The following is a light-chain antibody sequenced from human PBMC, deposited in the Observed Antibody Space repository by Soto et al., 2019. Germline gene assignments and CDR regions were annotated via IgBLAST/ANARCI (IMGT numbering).Light chain of an antibody. V-gene: IGLV2-23*02. Sequence: QSVLTQPASVSGSPGQSITISCTGRSSDVGGYDLVSWYQQHPVKVPKVMIYAVTNRPSGVSNRFSGTKSGNRASLTISGLQAEDEADYYCCSYAGNTTLVFGGGTKLTVL. J-gene: IGLJ3*02. CDR3: CSYAGNTTLV. CDR1: SSDVGGYDL. CDR2: AVT.